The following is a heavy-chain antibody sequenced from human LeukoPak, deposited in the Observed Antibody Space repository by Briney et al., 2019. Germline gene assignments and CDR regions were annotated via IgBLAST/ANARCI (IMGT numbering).Heavy chain of an antibody. CDR2: IYSGGST. V-gene: IGHV3-53*01. D-gene: IGHD6-6*01. CDR3: ARVSSSYLHFDY. Sequence: PGGSLRLSCAASGFTVSSNYMSWVRQAPGKGLEWVSVIYSGGSTYYADSVKGRFTISRDNSKNTLYLQMNSLRAEDTAVYYCARVSSSYLHFDYWGQGTLVTVSS. J-gene: IGHJ4*02. CDR1: GFTVSSNY.